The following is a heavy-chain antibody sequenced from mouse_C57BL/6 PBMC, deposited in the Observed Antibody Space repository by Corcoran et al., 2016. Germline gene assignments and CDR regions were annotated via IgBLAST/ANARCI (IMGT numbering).Heavy chain of an antibody. V-gene: IGHV1-26*01. CDR2: INPNNGGT. Sequence: EVQLQQSGPELVKPGASVKISCKASGYTFTDYYMNWVKQSHGKSLEWIGDINPNNGGTSYNQKFKGKATLTVDKSSSTASMELRSLTSEDSAVYYCARLYYGSSAWFAYWGQGTLVTVSA. D-gene: IGHD1-1*01. J-gene: IGHJ3*01. CDR3: ARLYYGSSAWFAY. CDR1: GYTFTDYY.